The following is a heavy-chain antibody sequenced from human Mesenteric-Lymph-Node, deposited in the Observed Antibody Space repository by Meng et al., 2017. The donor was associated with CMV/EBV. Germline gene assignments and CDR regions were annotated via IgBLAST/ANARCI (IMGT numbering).Heavy chain of an antibody. CDR1: GGSVNNNNYY. V-gene: IGHV4-61*01. D-gene: IGHD5-24*01. CDR3: ARGEEMATLVFDY. CDR2: IYYSGST. Sequence: ESLKISCTVSGGSVNNNNYYWSWIRQPPGKALEWIGYIYYSGSTNYNPSLKSRVTISIDTSKNQFSLKLSSVTAADTAVYFCARGEEMATLVFDYWGQGALVTVSS. J-gene: IGHJ4*02.